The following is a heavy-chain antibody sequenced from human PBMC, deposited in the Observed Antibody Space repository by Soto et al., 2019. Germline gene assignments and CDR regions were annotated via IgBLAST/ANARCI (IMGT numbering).Heavy chain of an antibody. CDR2: VYLDYDK. J-gene: IGHJ4*02. Sequence: QVTLKESGPTLVKLTQHLTLTCTFSGVSLSTSGMGVGWIRQPPGKALEWLALVYLDYDKRYSPSIKSRLTITKDTSKNQVVLTMAYMDPVDTATYCSAHMIDGAIFDHWGQGTLVTVSS. CDR3: AHMIDGAIFDH. V-gene: IGHV2-5*02. CDR1: GVSLSTSGMG. D-gene: IGHD2-21*01.